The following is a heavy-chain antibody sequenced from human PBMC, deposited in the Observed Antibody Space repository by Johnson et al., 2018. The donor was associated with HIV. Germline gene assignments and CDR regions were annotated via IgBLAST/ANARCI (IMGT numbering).Heavy chain of an antibody. Sequence: QVQLVESGGGVVQPGRSLRLSCAASGFTFSSYAMHWVRQAPGKGLEWVAVISYDGSNKYYADSVKGRFPISRHNSKNTLYLQMNSLGAEDTAVYDCARPPPFMGNYGSGSWWAFDIWGQGTVVTVSS. V-gene: IGHV3-30-3*01. J-gene: IGHJ3*02. CDR2: ISYDGSNK. CDR1: GFTFSSYA. D-gene: IGHD3-10*01. CDR3: ARPPPFMGNYGSGSWWAFDI.